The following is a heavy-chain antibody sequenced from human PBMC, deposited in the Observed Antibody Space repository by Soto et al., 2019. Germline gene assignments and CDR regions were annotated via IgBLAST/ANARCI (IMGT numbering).Heavy chain of an antibody. CDR2: ISSSSSYI. CDR1: GFTFSSYS. J-gene: IGHJ4*02. Sequence: GGSLRLSCAASGFTFSSYSMNWVRQAPGKGLEWVSSISSSSSYIYYADSVKGRFTISRDNSKNTLYLQMNSLRAEDTAVYYCAREELLLQEGIAVAGYFDYWGQGALVTVSS. V-gene: IGHV3-21*01. CDR3: AREELLLQEGIAVAGYFDY. D-gene: IGHD6-19*01.